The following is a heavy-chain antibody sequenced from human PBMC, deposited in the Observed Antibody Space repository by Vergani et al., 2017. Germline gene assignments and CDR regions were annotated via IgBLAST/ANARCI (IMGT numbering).Heavy chain of an antibody. CDR2: ISGSGGST. V-gene: IGHV3-23*01. J-gene: IGHJ3*02. CDR1: GFTFSSYA. D-gene: IGHD2-21*02. CDR3: AKDGPHIVVVTEGSAFDI. Sequence: EVQLLESGGGLVQPGGFLRLSCAASGFTFSSYAMSWVRQAPGKGLEWVSAISGSGGSTYYADAVKGRFTISRDNSKNTLYLQMNSLRAEDTAVYYCAKDGPHIVVVTEGSAFDIWGQGTMVTVSS.